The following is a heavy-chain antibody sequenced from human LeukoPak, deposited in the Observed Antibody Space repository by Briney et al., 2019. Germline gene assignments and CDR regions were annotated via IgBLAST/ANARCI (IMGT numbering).Heavy chain of an antibody. CDR3: ASGQWLVHPTGFDP. J-gene: IGHJ5*02. D-gene: IGHD6-19*01. CDR2: IYYSGST. V-gene: IGHV4-39*01. CDR1: GGSISSSSYY. Sequence: SETLSLTCTVSGGSISSSSYYWGWIRQPPGKGLEWIGSIYYSGSTYYNPSLKSRVTISVDTSKNQFSLKLSSVTAADTAVYYCASGQWLVHPTGFDPWGQGTLVTVSS.